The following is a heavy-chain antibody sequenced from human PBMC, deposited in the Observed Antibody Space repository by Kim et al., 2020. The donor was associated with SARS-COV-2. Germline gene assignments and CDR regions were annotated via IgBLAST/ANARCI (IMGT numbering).Heavy chain of an antibody. Sequence: KYYVDSVKGRFTISRDNAKNSLYLQMNSLRAEDTAVYYCARLDDNDAFDIWGQGTMVTVSS. CDR3: ARLDDNDAFDI. J-gene: IGHJ3*02. CDR2: K. V-gene: IGHV3-7*01.